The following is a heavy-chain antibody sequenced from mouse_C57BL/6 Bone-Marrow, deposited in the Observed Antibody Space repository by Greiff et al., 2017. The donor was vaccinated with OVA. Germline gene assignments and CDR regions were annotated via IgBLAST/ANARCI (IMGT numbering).Heavy chain of an antibody. CDR2: INPYNGGT. J-gene: IGHJ4*01. Sequence: EVQRVESGPVLVKPGGSVKMSCKASGYTFTDYYMNWVKQSHGKSLEWIGVINPYNGGTSYNQKFKGKATLTVDKSSSTAYMELNSLTSEDSAVYYCARWLMDYWGQGTSVTVSS. V-gene: IGHV1-19*01. CDR3: ARWLMDY. CDR1: GYTFTDYY.